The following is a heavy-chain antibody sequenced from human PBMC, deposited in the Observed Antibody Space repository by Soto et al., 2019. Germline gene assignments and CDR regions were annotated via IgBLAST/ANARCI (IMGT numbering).Heavy chain of an antibody. D-gene: IGHD5-12*01. CDR3: ARDRYRSFGYGLSPGNWFDP. V-gene: IGHV1-18*01. Sequence: ASVKVSCKASGYTFTSYGISWVRQAPGQGLEWMGWISAYNGNTNYAQKLQGRVTMTTDTSTSTAYMELRSLRSDDTAVYYCARDRYRSFGYGLSPGNWFDPCGQVPLVTVSS. CDR2: ISAYNGNT. CDR1: GYTFTSYG. J-gene: IGHJ5*02.